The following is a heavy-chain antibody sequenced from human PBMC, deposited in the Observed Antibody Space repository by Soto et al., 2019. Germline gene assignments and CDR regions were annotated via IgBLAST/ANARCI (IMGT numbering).Heavy chain of an antibody. CDR1: GFMFSSAW. Sequence: EVQVVESGGDLVEPGGSLGLSCVTSGFMFSSAWMSWVRQAPGKGLEWVARIKSTKDGGARDYAAPVNSRFSISRDDSKSTVYLQMNSLRVEDTALYYCVEGWNDFWGQGTLVTVSS. D-gene: IGHD1-1*01. CDR3: VEGWNDF. CDR2: IKSTKDGGAR. V-gene: IGHV3-15*01. J-gene: IGHJ4*02.